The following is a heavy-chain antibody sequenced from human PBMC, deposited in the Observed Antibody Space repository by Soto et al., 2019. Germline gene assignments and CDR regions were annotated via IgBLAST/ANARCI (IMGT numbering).Heavy chain of an antibody. CDR3: ASDSSGGGCSSTSCSTRTYYFDY. J-gene: IGHJ4*02. Sequence: SQTLSLTCAISGDSVPSNSAAWNWIRQSPSRGLEWLGRTYYRSKWYNDYAVYVKSRITINPDKSKNQFSLQLNSVTPEDTAVYCWASDSSGGGCSSTSCSTRTYYFDYWGQGTLVTVSS. CDR2: TYYRSKWYN. D-gene: IGHD2-2*02. V-gene: IGHV6-1*01. CDR1: GDSVPSNSAA.